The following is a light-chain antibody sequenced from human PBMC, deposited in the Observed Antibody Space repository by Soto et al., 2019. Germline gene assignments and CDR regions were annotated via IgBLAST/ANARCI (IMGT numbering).Light chain of an antibody. CDR2: GAS. CDR3: QQYGTSPYT. V-gene: IGKV3-20*01. Sequence: EIVLTQSPGTLSLSPGERATLSCRASQSVSSGYLVWYQQKPGQAPRLIISGASSRATGIPDRFSGSGSETDFTLTISRLEPEDFAVYYCQQYGTSPYTFGQGTKLEIK. CDR1: QSVSSGY. J-gene: IGKJ2*01.